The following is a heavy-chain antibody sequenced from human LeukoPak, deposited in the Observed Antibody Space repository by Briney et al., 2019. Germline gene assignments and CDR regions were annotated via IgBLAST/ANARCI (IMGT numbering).Heavy chain of an antibody. CDR3: ATIRKAAAGNGYYYGMDV. CDR1: GYTLTELS. D-gene: IGHD6-13*01. V-gene: IGHV1-24*01. CDR2: FDPEDGET. Sequence: ASVTVSCKVSGYTLTELSMHWVRQAPGKGLAWMGGFDPEDGETIYAQKFQGRVTMTEDTSTDTAYMELSSLRSEDTAVYYCATIRKAAAGNGYYYGMDVWGQGTTVTVSS. J-gene: IGHJ6*02.